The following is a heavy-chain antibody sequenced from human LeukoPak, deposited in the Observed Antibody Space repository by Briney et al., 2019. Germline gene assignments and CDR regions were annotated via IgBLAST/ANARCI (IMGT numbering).Heavy chain of an antibody. Sequence: SETLSFTCAVYGGSFSGYYWSWIRQPPGKGLEWIGEINHSGSTNYNPSLKSRVTISVDTSKNQFSLKLSSVTAADTAVYYCAIRALKAFDIWGQGTMVTVSS. CDR3: AIRALKAFDI. V-gene: IGHV4-34*01. CDR2: INHSGST. J-gene: IGHJ3*02. CDR1: GGSFSGYY.